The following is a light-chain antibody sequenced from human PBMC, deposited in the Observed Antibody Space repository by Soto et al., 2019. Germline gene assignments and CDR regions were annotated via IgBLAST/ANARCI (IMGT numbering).Light chain of an antibody. J-gene: IGLJ1*01. Sequence: QSALTQPPSVSAAPGQKVTISCSGSSSSIGNNYVSWYQQLPGTAPKLLIYENNKRPSGIPDRFSGSKPGTSATLGITGLQTGDEADYYCGTWDSSLSVLYVFGTGTKVTVL. V-gene: IGLV1-51*02. CDR1: SSSIGNNY. CDR3: GTWDSSLSVLYV. CDR2: ENN.